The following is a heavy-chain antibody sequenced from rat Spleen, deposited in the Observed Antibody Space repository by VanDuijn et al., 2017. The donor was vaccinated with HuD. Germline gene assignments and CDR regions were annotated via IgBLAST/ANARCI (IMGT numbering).Heavy chain of an antibody. CDR2: ITVTGGSI. V-gene: IGHV5-46*01. CDR1: GFIFSSFP. CDR3: TRENWVFDY. Sequence: EVQLVESGGGLVQPGRSLKLSCAASGFIFSSFPLAWVRQAPTKGLEWVASITVTGGSIYYPDSVKGRFTISRDNAQNTLYLQMNSLRSEDTATYYCTRENWVFDYWGQGVMVTVSS. D-gene: IGHD5-1*01. J-gene: IGHJ2*01.